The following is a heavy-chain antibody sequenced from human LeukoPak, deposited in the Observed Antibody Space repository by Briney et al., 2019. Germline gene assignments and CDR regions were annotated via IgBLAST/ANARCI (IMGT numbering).Heavy chain of an antibody. CDR3: ARRDDTAMVVY. V-gene: IGHV4-39*01. CDR2: IYYSGST. Sequence: PSETLSLTCTVSGGSISSSSYYWGWIRQPPGKGLEWIGSIYYSGSTYYNPSLKSRVTISVDTSKNQFSLKLSSVTAADTAVYYCARRDDTAMVVYWGQGTLVTVSS. CDR1: GGSISSSSYY. J-gene: IGHJ4*02. D-gene: IGHD5-18*01.